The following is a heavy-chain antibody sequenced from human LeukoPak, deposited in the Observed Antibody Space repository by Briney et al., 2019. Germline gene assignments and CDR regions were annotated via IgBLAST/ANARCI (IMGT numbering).Heavy chain of an antibody. Sequence: SETLSLTCSVSGGSISAWCWSWIRQPAGKGLEWIGRICISGGTNYKPSLKSRVTMSADMSKNEISLKLTSVTAADTAVYYCARDRVLSSLSITGTTGGSLTEDYWGQGTLVTVSS. D-gene: IGHD1-7*01. J-gene: IGHJ4*02. CDR3: ARDRVLSSLSITGTTGGSLTEDY. CDR2: ICISGGT. V-gene: IGHV4-4*07. CDR1: GGSISAWC.